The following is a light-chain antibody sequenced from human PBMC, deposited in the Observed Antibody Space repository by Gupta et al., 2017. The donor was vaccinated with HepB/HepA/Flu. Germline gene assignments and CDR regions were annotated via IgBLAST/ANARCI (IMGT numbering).Light chain of an antibody. CDR3: QQYNNWHRPLT. CDR1: LSVSSN. Sequence: EIVLTQSPPTLSVSPGERATLSCRASLSVSSNLALYQQKPRQAPRLLTYGASSIATGIPATFSGSGCGTEFNLTIRSLQSEDFEVDDCQQYNNWHRPLTFGEGTKVEIK. V-gene: IGKV3-15*01. J-gene: IGKJ4*01. CDR2: GAS.